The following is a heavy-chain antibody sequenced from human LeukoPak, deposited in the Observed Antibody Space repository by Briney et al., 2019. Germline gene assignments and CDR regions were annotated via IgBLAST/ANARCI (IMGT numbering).Heavy chain of an antibody. J-gene: IGHJ3*02. CDR3: ARGPCTSCYVGVAFDI. CDR1: RFAFSSYE. Sequence: GGSLRLSCAASRFAFSSYEMNWVRQAPGKGLEWVSYISSSDSTIYYADPVKGRFTISRDNAKSSLYLQMRSLRAEDTAVYYCARGPCTSCYVGVAFDIWGQATMVTVSS. CDR2: ISSSDSTI. V-gene: IGHV3-48*03. D-gene: IGHD2-2*01.